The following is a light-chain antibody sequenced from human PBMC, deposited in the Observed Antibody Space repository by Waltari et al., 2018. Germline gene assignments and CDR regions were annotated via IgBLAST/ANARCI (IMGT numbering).Light chain of an antibody. CDR1: SSDIGKYNL. CDR3: CSYVGSAISV. J-gene: IGLJ3*02. Sequence: QSALTQTASVSGSPGQAITISCSGTSSDIGKYNLVSWYQQHPGKAPTLIIYDVNKRPSGVSNCFSGSKSGNTAFLTISGLQTADEADYYCCSYVGSAISVFGGGTKLTVL. CDR2: DVN. V-gene: IGLV2-23*02.